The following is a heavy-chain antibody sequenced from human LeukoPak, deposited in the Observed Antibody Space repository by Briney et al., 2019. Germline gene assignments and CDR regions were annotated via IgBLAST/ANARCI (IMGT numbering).Heavy chain of an antibody. V-gene: IGHV3-7*01. Sequence: GGSLRLSCAASGFTFSHFWMSWVRQAPGKGLEWVAYIKKTGSETYYVDPVKGRFTITRDNTRNSLFLQMYSLRAEDTAVYFCAREDGYCSGGNCYSYSDSWGQGTLVTVSS. CDR3: AREDGYCSGGNCYSYSDS. D-gene: IGHD2-15*01. CDR1: GFTFSHFW. CDR2: IKKTGSET. J-gene: IGHJ4*02.